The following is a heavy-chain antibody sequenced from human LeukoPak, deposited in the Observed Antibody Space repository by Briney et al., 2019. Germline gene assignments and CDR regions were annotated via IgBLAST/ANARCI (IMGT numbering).Heavy chain of an antibody. Sequence: GGSLRLSCAASGFTFSNAWMNWVRQAPGKGLEWVGRIKSKIDGGTTDYAAPVKGRFTISRDDSKNTLYLQINSLRAEDTAVYYCAPQLWDHPGRWGQGTLVIVS. D-gene: IGHD3-16*01. J-gene: IGHJ4*02. CDR3: APQLWDHPGR. V-gene: IGHV3-15*01. CDR1: GFTFSNAW. CDR2: IKSKIDGGTT.